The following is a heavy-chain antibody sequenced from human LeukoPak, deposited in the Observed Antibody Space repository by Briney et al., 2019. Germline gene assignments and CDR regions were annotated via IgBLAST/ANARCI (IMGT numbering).Heavy chain of an antibody. CDR3: ARLPDYYGSGSYPDY. J-gene: IGHJ4*02. CDR2: IYPGDSDT. CDR1: GYSCTSYW. V-gene: IGHV5-51*01. D-gene: IGHD3-10*01. Sequence: GESLKISCKGSGYSCTSYWIGWGRQMPGKGLEWMGIIYPGDSDTRYSPSFQGQVTISADKSISTAYLQWSSLKASDTAMYYCARLPDYYGSGSYPDYWGQGTLVTVSS.